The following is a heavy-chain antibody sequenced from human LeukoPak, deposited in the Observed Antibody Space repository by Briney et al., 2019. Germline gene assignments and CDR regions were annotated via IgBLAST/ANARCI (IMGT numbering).Heavy chain of an antibody. CDR1: GISLSNYA. D-gene: IGHD3-10*01. CDR2: ISERGGST. V-gene: IGHV3-23*01. CDR3: AKRGVVTRGLLVIGYHQEAYHYDF. Sequence: GGSLRLSCVVSGISLSNYAMTWVRQAPGKGLEWVSYISERGGSTTYADSVKGRFTISRDTSLNTLYLQMNNLRAEDTAVYFCAKRGVVTRGLLVIGYHQEAYHYDFWGQGVLVTVSS. J-gene: IGHJ4*02.